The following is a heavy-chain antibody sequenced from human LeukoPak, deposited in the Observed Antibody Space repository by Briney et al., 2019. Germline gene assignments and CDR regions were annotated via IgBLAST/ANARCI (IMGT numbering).Heavy chain of an antibody. CDR1: GGSISSGSYY. CDR2: IYTSGST. D-gene: IGHD3-10*01. V-gene: IGHV4-61*02. Sequence: PSETLSLTCTVSGGSISSGSYYWSWIRQPAGKGLEWIGRIYTSGSTNYNPSLKSRVTISVDTSKHQFSLKLSSVTAADTAVYYCARIYGRPPRFDPWGQGTLVTVSS. J-gene: IGHJ5*02. CDR3: ARIYGRPPRFDP.